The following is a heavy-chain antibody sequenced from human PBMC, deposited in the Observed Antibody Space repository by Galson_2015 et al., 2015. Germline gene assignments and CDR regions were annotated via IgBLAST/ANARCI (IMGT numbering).Heavy chain of an antibody. J-gene: IGHJ5*02. CDR3: AKVRLAYDIVVVPAAFDP. D-gene: IGHD2-2*01. Sequence: SLRLSCAASGFTFSSYAMSWVRQAPGKGLEWVSAISGSGGSTYYADSVKGRFTISRDNSKNTLYLQMNSLRAEDTAVYYCAKVRLAYDIVVVPAAFDPWGQGTLVTVSS. CDR2: ISGSGGST. CDR1: GFTFSSYA. V-gene: IGHV3-23*01.